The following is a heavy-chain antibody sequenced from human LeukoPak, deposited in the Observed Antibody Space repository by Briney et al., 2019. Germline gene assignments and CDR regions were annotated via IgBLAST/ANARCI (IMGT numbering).Heavy chain of an antibody. CDR1: GFTFDDYA. D-gene: IGHD6-19*01. CDR3: ARLAVAGTFSWYDP. CDR2: ISWNSGSI. Sequence: GGSLRLSCAASGFTFDDYAMHWVRQAPGKGLEWVSGISWNSGSIDYSDSVKGRFTISRDNSKNTLYLQMGSLRGEDMAMYYCARLAVAGTFSWYDPWGQGTLVTVSS. V-gene: IGHV3-9*03. J-gene: IGHJ5*02.